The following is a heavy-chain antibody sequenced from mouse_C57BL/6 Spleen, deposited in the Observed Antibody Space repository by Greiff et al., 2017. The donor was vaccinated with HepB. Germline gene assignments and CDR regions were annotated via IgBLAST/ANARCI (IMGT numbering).Heavy chain of an antibody. J-gene: IGHJ2*01. CDR3: ASEASSGPYYFDY. CDR1: GYTFTSYW. CDR2: IDPSDSYT. D-gene: IGHD3-2*02. V-gene: IGHV1-69*01. Sequence: QVQLQQSGAELVMPGASVKLSCKASGYTFTSYWMHWVKQRPGQGLEWIGEIDPSDSYTNYNQKFKGKSTLTVDKSSSTAYMQLSSLTSEDSAVYCCASEASSGPYYFDYWGQGTTLTVSS.